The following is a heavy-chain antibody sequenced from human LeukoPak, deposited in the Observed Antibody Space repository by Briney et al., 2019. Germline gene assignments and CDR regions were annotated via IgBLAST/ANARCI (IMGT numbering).Heavy chain of an antibody. Sequence: PGGSLRLSCAASGFTFSSYAMNWVRQAPGKGLEWVSGIIGSGGSTYYADSVKGRFTISRDNSKSTLYLQMNSLRAEDTAVYYCAKPPYYYGSGSYYEPFDYWGQGTLVTVSS. V-gene: IGHV3-23*01. CDR1: GFTFSSYA. J-gene: IGHJ4*02. D-gene: IGHD3-10*01. CDR2: IIGSGGST. CDR3: AKPPYYYGSGSYYEPFDY.